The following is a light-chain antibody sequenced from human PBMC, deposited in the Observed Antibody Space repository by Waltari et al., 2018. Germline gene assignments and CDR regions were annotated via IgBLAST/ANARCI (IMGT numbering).Light chain of an antibody. V-gene: IGKV3D-15*01. CDR3: QQYTNWPLT. CDR2: DAS. CDR1: PSTRRT. J-gene: IGKJ4*01. Sequence: EIVLTQSPATLSVSPGERATLSCWASPSTRRTLAWYQQKPGQAPRLLIYDASTRATGIPVRFSGSGSGTYFTLTISSLQSEDFAVYYCQQYTNWPLTFGGGTK.